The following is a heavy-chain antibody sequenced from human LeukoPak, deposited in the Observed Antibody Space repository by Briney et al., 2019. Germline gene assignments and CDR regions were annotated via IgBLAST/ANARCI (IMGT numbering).Heavy chain of an antibody. Sequence: QPGGSLRLSCAASGFTFSSYGMHWVRQAPGNGLEWGAGISYDGSNKYYADSVKGRFTNSRDNSKNTLYLQMNSLRAEDTAVYYCAKDDSGSSFTFDYWGQGTLVTVSS. CDR3: AKDDSGSSFTFDY. J-gene: IGHJ4*02. CDR2: ISYDGSNK. D-gene: IGHD1-26*01. V-gene: IGHV3-30*18. CDR1: GFTFSSYG.